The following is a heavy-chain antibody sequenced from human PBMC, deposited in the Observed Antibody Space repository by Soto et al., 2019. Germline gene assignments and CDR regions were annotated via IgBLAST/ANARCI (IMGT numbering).Heavy chain of an antibody. V-gene: IGHV3-48*01. CDR1: GFTFSSYA. J-gene: IGHJ3*01. CDR3: ARGVSYGFDF. Sequence: GGSLSLSCAASGFTFSSYAMSWVRQASGKGLEWVSYMTGYTKTIHYSDSVKGRFTISRDNAKNSLWLQMNSLRVEDTAVYYCARGVSYGFDFWGQGTMVTVSS. CDR2: MTGYTKTI. D-gene: IGHD3-10*01.